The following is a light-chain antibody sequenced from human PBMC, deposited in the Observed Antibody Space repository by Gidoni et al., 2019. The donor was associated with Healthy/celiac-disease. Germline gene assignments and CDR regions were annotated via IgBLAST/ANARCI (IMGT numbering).Light chain of an antibody. CDR3: QQYGSSRT. Sequence: EIVLTQSPGTLSLSPGERATLSCRASQSVSSSYLAWYQQKPGQGPRLLIYGASSRATGIPVRFSGSGSGTDFTLTISRLEPEDFAVYYCQQYGSSRTFGQGTKVEIK. J-gene: IGKJ1*01. CDR2: GAS. V-gene: IGKV3-20*01. CDR1: QSVSSSY.